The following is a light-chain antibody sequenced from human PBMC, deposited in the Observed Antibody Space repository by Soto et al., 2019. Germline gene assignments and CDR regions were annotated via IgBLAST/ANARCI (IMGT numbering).Light chain of an antibody. J-gene: IGKJ5*01. V-gene: IGKV1D-13*01. CDR2: DAS. CDR1: QGISSA. CDR3: QQFSNYPT. Sequence: AVRLTQSPSSLSASVGDRVTFTCRASQGISSALAWYQQKPGKAPKLLIYDASNLKTGVPSRFSGSGSGTDFTLTISSLQPEDFATYYCQQFSNYPTFGQGTRLEIK.